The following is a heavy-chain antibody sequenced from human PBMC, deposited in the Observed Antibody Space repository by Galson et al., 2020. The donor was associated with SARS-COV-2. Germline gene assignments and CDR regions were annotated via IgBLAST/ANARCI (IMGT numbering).Heavy chain of an antibody. CDR1: GFTFSGST. CDR2: IRSKANSYAT. V-gene: IGHV3-73*01. J-gene: IGHJ4*02. CDR3: TRYGDNGIMWQY. Sequence: GESLKISCAASGFTFSGSTIHWVRQASGKGLEWVGRIRSKANSYATGYAASVKGRFTVSRDDSKSTAYLQMNRLKTEDTAVYYCTRYGDNGIMWQYWGQGILVTVSS. D-gene: IGHD2-21*02.